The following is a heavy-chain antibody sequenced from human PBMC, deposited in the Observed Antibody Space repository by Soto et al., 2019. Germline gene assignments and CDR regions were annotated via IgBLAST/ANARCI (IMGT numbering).Heavy chain of an antibody. CDR3: AREPNYYDSSGTELWFDP. J-gene: IGHJ5*02. D-gene: IGHD3-22*01. CDR1: GGSVSSGSYY. V-gene: IGHV4-61*01. CDR2: IYYSGST. Sequence: PSETLSLICTVSGGSVSSGSYYWSWIRQPPGKGLEWIGYIYYSGSTNYNPSLKSRVTISVDTSKNQFSLKLSSVTAADTAVYYCAREPNYYDSSGTELWFDPWGQGALVTVSS.